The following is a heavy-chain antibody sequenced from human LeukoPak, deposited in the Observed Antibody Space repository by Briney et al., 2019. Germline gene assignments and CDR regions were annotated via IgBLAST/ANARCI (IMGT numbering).Heavy chain of an antibody. Sequence: PSETLSLTCTVSGGSISSSSYYWGWIRQPPGKGLEWIGSIYYSGSTYYSPSLKSRVTISVHTSKNQFSLKLSSVTAADTAVYYCARGPPSSSWYDWFDPWGQGTLVTVSS. CDR3: ARGPPSSSWYDWFDP. J-gene: IGHJ5*02. CDR2: IYYSGST. D-gene: IGHD6-13*01. CDR1: GGSISSSSYY. V-gene: IGHV4-39*07.